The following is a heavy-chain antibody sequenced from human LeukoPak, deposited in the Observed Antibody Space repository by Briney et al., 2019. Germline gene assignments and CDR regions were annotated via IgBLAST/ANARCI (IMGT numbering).Heavy chain of an antibody. J-gene: IGHJ4*02. CDR3: ARLYGGNRDY. CDR2: IYHSGST. CDR1: VSSISSGYY. V-gene: IGHV4-38-2*02. Sequence: SETLSLTCTVSVSSISSGYYWGWIRQPPGKGLEWIGNIYHSGSTYYNPSLKSRVTISVDTSKNQFSLKLSSVTAADTAVYYCARLYGGNRDYWGQGTLVTVSS. D-gene: IGHD4-23*01.